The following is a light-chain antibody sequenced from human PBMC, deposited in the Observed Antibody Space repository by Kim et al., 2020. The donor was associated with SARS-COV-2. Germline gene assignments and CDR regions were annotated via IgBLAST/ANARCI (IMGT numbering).Light chain of an antibody. Sequence: EVVMTQSPANLSVSPGERATLSCRASRSVSSNVAWYQQKPGQAPSLLIYGASTRATGIPARFSGSGSGTDFTLTINSLQSEDFAVYYCQQYNDWPRTFGPGTKVDIK. V-gene: IGKV3-15*01. CDR2: GAS. J-gene: IGKJ1*01. CDR3: QQYNDWPRT. CDR1: RSVSSN.